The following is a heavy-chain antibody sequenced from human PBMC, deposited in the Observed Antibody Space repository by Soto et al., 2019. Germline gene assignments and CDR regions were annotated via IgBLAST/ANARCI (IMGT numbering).Heavy chain of an antibody. CDR2: ISYDGSNK. Sequence: QVQLVESGGGVVQPGRSLRLSCAASGFTFSSYAMHWVRQAPGKGLEWVAVISYDGSNKYYADSVKGRFTISRDNSKNTLYLQMNSLRAEDTAVYYCGSLHSPHYDFWSGYSQGLDYWGQGTLVTVSS. V-gene: IGHV3-30-3*01. D-gene: IGHD3-3*01. CDR3: GSLHSPHYDFWSGYSQGLDY. J-gene: IGHJ4*02. CDR1: GFTFSSYA.